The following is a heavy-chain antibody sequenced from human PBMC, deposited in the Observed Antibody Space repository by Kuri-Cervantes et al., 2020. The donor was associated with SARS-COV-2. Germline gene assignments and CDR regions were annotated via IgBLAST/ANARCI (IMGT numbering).Heavy chain of an antibody. D-gene: IGHD3-3*01. CDR2: IYWNDDK. V-gene: IGHV2-5*01. CDR3: AHTYYDFWSGYYTAGFDI. Sequence: SGPTLVTPTQTLTLTCTFSGFSLTTSGVGVGWFRQPPGKALECLALIYWNDDKRYSPSLKTRLTITEDTSKNQVVLIMTNMDPVDTATYYCAHTYYDFWSGYYTAGFDIWGQGTTVTVSS. J-gene: IGHJ3*02. CDR1: GFSLTTSGVG.